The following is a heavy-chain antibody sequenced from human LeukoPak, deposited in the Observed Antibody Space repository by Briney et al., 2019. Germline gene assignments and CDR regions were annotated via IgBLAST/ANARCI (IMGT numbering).Heavy chain of an antibody. J-gene: IGHJ6*03. CDR1: GFTFSNAW. CDR3: TTAGEGNYDILTGLYYYYYMDV. V-gene: IGHV3-15*01. CDR2: IKSKTDGGTT. Sequence: GGSLRLSCAASGFTFSNAWMSWVRQAPGKGLEWVGRIKSKTDGGTTDYAAPVKGRFTISRDDSKNTLYLQMNSLKTEDTAVYYCTTAGEGNYDILTGLYYYYYMDVWGKGTTVTISS. D-gene: IGHD3-9*01.